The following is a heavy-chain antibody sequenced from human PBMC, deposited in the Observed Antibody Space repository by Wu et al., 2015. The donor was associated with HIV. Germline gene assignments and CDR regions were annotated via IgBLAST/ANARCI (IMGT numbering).Heavy chain of an antibody. CDR1: GGTFSSYA. V-gene: IGHV1-69*12. D-gene: IGHD2-21*01. J-gene: IGHJ1*01. CDR2: IIPIFGTA. Sequence: QVHLVQSGAEVKKPGSSVKVSCKASGGTFSSYAISWVRQAPGQGLEWMGGIIPIFGTANYAQRFQDAQTFQGRLIITADESTSTAYMELSSLTSEDTALYYCAISPYCGKGCYQFLRHWGQGTLVIVSS. CDR3: AISPYCGKGCYQFLRH.